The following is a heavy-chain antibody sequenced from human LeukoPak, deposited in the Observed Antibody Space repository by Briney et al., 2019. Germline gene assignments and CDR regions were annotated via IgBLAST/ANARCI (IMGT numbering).Heavy chain of an antibody. CDR3: ARDRDTHSWNIVVVVANWFDP. J-gene: IGHJ5*02. V-gene: IGHV1-2*02. CDR2: INPNSGGT. D-gene: IGHD2-15*01. Sequence: GASVKVSCKASGYIFTGYYIHWVRQAPGQGLEWMGWINPNSGGTNYAQKFQGRVTMTRDTSISTAYMELSRLRSDDTAVYYCARDRDTHSWNIVVVVANWFDPWGQGTLVTVSS. CDR1: GYIFTGYY.